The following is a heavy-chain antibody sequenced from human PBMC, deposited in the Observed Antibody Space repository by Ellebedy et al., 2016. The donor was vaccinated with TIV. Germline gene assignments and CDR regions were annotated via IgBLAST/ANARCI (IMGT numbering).Heavy chain of an antibody. V-gene: IGHV3-7*03. CDR3: ARGHGAV. J-gene: IGHJ6*02. CDR2: IKADGSDK. Sequence: GESLKISCEASGFTFSNYWMTWVRQAPGKGLQWVATIKADGSDKYYVDSVKGRFAISRDNSKNSLYLQMDSLRAEDTAVYYCARGHGAVWGQGTTVTVSS. CDR1: GFTFSNYW.